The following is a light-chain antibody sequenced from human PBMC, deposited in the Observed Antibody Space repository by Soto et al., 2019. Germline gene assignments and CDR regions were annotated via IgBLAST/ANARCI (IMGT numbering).Light chain of an antibody. CDR3: QQYANSPPT. CDR2: GAS. CDR1: QSVSNTY. Sequence: IVLTQSPGTLSLSPRERPTLSCRASQSVSNTYLAWYQQKPGQAPRLLIYGASSRATGIPDRFSGSGSGTDFTLTISRLEPEDFAVYYCQQYANSPPTFGQGTRLEI. V-gene: IGKV3-20*01. J-gene: IGKJ5*01.